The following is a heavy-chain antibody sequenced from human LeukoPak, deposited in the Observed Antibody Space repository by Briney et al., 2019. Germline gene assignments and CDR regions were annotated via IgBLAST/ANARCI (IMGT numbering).Heavy chain of an antibody. V-gene: IGHV1-24*01. Sequence: ASVKVSCKVSGYTLTELSMHWVRQAPGKGLEWMGGFDPEDGETIYAQKFQGRVTMTEDTSTDTAYMELSSLRSEDTAVYYCATGFVVVPAAKTNYYYFGLDVWGQGTTVRVSS. CDR1: GYTLTELS. CDR3: ATGFVVVPAAKTNYYYFGLDV. J-gene: IGHJ6*02. D-gene: IGHD2-2*01. CDR2: FDPEDGET.